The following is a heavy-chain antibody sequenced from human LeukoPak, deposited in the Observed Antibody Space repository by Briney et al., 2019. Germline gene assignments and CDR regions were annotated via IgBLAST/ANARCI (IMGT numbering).Heavy chain of an antibody. J-gene: IGHJ4*02. V-gene: IGHV4-34*01. CDR2: INHSGST. CDR1: GGSFSGYY. D-gene: IGHD3-22*01. CDR3: ARRMIGFYYDSSGYVTLFDY. Sequence: PSETLSLTCAVYGGSFSGYYWSWIRQPPGKGLEWIGEINHSGSTNYNPSLKSRVTISVDTSKNQFSLKLSSVTAADTAVYYCARRMIGFYYDSSGYVTLFDYWGQGTLVTVSS.